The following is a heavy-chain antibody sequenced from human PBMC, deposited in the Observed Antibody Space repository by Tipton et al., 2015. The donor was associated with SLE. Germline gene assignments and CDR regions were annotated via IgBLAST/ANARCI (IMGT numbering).Heavy chain of an antibody. Sequence: TLSLTCTVSGYSISSYYWSWIRQPPGKGLEWIGYIYYSGRTNYNPSLKSRVTIAVDTTKKQFSLNLRSVTAADTAVYYCERGSGYDSSGPWYFDLWGRGTLLTVSS. CDR1: GYSISSYY. J-gene: IGHJ2*01. CDR2: IYYSGRT. V-gene: IGHV4-59*08. CDR3: ERGSGYDSSGPWYFDL. D-gene: IGHD3-22*01.